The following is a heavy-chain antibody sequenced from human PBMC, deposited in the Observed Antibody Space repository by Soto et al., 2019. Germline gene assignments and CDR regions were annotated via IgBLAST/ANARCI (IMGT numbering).Heavy chain of an antibody. J-gene: IGHJ6*02. V-gene: IGHV4-61*01. Sequence: SEILSLTCTVSGGSVSSGSYYWSWIRQPPGKGLEWIGYIYYSGSTNYNPSLKSRVTISVDTSKNQFSLKLSSVTAADTAVYYCARIFLDYSGNSAGGMDVWGQGTTVTVSS. CDR3: ARIFLDYSGNSAGGMDV. CDR1: GGSVSSGSYY. CDR2: IYYSGST. D-gene: IGHD4-4*01.